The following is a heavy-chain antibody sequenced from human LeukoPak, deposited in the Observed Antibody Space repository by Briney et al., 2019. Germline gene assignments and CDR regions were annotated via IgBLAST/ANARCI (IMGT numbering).Heavy chain of an antibody. V-gene: IGHV3-48*01. D-gene: IGHD6-19*01. J-gene: IGHJ4*02. CDR2: VSSGGSVM. Sequence: GGSLRLSCTASGFTFSAYSMQWVRQAPGKGLECISYVSSGGSVMYYADSVKGRFTISRDNSKNTLYLQMNSLRGEDTAAYYCAKGPGSGWYYFDYWGQGTLVTVSS. CDR3: AKGPGSGWYYFDY. CDR1: GFTFSAYS.